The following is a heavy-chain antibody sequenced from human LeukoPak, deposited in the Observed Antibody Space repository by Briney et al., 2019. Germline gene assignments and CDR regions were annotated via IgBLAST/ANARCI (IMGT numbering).Heavy chain of an antibody. Sequence: PSETLSLTCAVYGGSFSGYYWSWIRQPPGKGLEWIGEINHSGSTNYNPSLKSRVTISVDTSKNQFSLKLSSVTAADTAVYYCARACSGGSCYSEHGAFDIWGQGTMVTVSS. CDR3: ARACSGGSCYSEHGAFDI. CDR2: INHSGST. D-gene: IGHD2-15*01. V-gene: IGHV4-34*01. J-gene: IGHJ3*02. CDR1: GGSFSGYY.